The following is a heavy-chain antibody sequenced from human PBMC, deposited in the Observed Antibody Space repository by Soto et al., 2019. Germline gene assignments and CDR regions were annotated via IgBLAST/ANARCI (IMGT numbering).Heavy chain of an antibody. CDR2: IIPICCTA. CDR1: GYTFTSYY. V-gene: IGHV1-69*13. Sequence: ASVKVSCKASGYTFTSYYILWVRQAPGQGLEWMGGIIPICCTANYAQKFQGRVTITADESTSTAYMELSSLRSEDTAVYYCARERAYYDSSGYYYYWGQGTLVTVSS. D-gene: IGHD3-22*01. J-gene: IGHJ4*02. CDR3: ARERAYYDSSGYYYY.